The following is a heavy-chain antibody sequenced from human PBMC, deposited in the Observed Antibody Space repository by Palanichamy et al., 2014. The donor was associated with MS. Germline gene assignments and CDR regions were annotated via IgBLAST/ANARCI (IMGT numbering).Heavy chain of an antibody. Sequence: EVQLVQSGAEVKKPGESLKISCKGSGYSFTSYWIGWVRQMPGKGLEWMGIIYPGDSDTRYSPSFQGQVTISANKSISTAYLQWSSLKASDTAMYYCARRGDFWSGYPSTGDYWGQGTLVTVSS. CDR1: GYSFTSYW. J-gene: IGHJ4*02. CDR3: ARRGDFWSGYPSTGDY. CDR2: IYPGDSDT. V-gene: IGHV5-51*01. D-gene: IGHD3-3*01.